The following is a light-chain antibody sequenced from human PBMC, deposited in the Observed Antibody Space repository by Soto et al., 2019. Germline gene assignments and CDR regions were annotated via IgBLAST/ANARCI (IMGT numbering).Light chain of an antibody. V-gene: IGKV1-5*01. CDR3: QQYSTYLWT. CDR1: QSISTW. Sequence: DILMTQSPSTLSASVGDRVTITCRASQSISTWLAWYQQKPGKAPKFLIYDASSLESGVPSRFSGSGSETEVTLTISSLQPDDFATYYCQQYSTYLWTFGQGTKVEVK. CDR2: DAS. J-gene: IGKJ1*01.